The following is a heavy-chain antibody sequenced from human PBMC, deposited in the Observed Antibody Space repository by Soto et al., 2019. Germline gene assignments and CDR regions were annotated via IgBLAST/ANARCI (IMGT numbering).Heavy chain of an antibody. J-gene: IGHJ4*02. D-gene: IGHD5-18*01. CDR1: GFTFSSYA. CDR3: ARDKHSYGCFDY. Sequence: GGSLRLSCAASGFTFSSYAMSWVRQAPGKGLEWVSAISGSGGSTYYADSVKGRFTISRDNSKNTLYLQMNSLRVEDTAVYYCARDKHSYGCFDYWGLGTLVTVSS. V-gene: IGHV3-23*01. CDR2: ISGSGGST.